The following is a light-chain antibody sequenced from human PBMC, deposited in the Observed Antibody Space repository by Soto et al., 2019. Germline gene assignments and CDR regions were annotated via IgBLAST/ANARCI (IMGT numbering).Light chain of an antibody. Sequence: QSALTQTPSVSGAPGQKITMSCTGSSSNIGAGYDVHWYQQVPGAAPKLLIYDDNNRPSGIPDRFSASKSGTSASLAITGLQGDDEANYYCQSYDTTLSGVVFGAGTQLTVL. CDR3: QSYDTTLSGVV. CDR2: DDN. J-gene: IGLJ2*01. CDR1: SSNIGAGYD. V-gene: IGLV1-40*01.